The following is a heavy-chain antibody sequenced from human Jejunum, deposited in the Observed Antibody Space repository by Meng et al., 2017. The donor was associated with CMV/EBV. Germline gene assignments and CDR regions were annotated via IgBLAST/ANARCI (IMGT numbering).Heavy chain of an antibody. Sequence: SGYNVTGYYTRWVRQDPGRGVGWRGWTDPKDAGTSFAQKFKGRVTMTTDASINTSYMELSGLRPNDTAVYSCVPGTTGGYYFDNWGQGTLVTVSS. CDR2: TDPKDAGT. J-gene: IGHJ4*02. D-gene: IGHD1-1*01. CDR1: GYNVTGYY. CDR3: VPGTTGGYYFDN. V-gene: IGHV1-2*02.